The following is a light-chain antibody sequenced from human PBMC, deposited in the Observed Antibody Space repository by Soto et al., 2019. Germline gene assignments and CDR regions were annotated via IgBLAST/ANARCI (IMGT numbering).Light chain of an antibody. Sequence: TVKTQPPGTLSLSPGESATLSFRASQSVNRNLAWYQHKPGQAPRLLIYAASMTAIGVPARFSGSGSGTEFTLTISSLQPEDLAVYYCQQYNNGQTFGQGTRLEIK. CDR3: QQYNNGQT. CDR1: QSVNRN. J-gene: IGKJ5*01. V-gene: IGKV3-15*01. CDR2: AAS.